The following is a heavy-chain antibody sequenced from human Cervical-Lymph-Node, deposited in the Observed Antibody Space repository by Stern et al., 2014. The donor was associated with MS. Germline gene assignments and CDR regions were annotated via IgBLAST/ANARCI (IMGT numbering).Heavy chain of an antibody. CDR1: GVSLSTSGLG. J-gene: IGHJ4*02. V-gene: IGHV2-5*02. Sequence: QVTLRESGPALVKPTKTLTLTCTFSGVSLSTSGLGVGWIRQHPGEALEWLAYIYWDDQKRYSPSLKSRLTITKDTSKNQVVLTLTNVDPVDTATYSCAHRTAGPFDYWGQGTLVTVSS. CDR3: AHRTAGPFDY. CDR2: IYWDDQK.